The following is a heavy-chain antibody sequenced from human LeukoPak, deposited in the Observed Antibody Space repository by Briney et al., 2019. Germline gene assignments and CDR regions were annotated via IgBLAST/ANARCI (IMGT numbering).Heavy chain of an antibody. J-gene: IGHJ4*02. D-gene: IGHD2-2*02. V-gene: IGHV4-4*07. CDR3: ARDTTYCSSTSCYTSFDY. CDR1: GGSISGYY. Sequence: SETLSLTCTVSGGSISGYYWSWIRQPAGKGLEWIGRIYTSGSTNYNPSLKSRVTMSVDTSKNQFSLKLSSVTAADTTVYYCARDTTYCSSTSCYTSFDYWGQGTLVTVSS. CDR2: IYTSGST.